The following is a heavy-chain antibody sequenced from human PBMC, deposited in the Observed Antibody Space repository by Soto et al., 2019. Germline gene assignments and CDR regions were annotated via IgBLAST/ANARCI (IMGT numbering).Heavy chain of an antibody. CDR1: GGTFSSYA. D-gene: IGHD6-13*01. CDR2: IIPIFGTA. V-gene: IGHV1-69*12. J-gene: IGHJ5*02. CDR3: AREYSSSWYRVGDWLDP. Sequence: QVQLVQSGAEVKKPGSSVKVSCKASGGTFSSYAISWVRQAPGQGLEWMGGIIPIFGTANYAQKFQGRVTITADESTTTAYMELSSLRSEDTAVYYCAREYSSSWYRVGDWLDPWGQGTLVTVSS.